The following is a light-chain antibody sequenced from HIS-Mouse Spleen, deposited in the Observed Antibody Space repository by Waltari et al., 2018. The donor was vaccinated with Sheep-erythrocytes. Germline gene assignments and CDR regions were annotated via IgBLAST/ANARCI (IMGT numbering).Light chain of an antibody. CDR3: QTWGTGIQV. Sequence: QLVLTQSPSASASLGASVTLTCTLSSGHSSYAIAWHQQQPEKGPRYLMKLNSDGSHGKGDGIPDRFSGASSGAERYLTISSLQSEDEADYYCQTWGTGIQVFGGGTKLTVL. CDR2: LNSDGSH. V-gene: IGLV4-69*01. CDR1: SGHSSYA. J-gene: IGLJ2*01.